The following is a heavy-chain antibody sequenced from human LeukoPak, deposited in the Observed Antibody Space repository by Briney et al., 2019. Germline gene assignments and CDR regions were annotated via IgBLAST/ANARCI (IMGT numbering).Heavy chain of an antibody. CDR3: ARGRFNYDSSGYSSFYH. CDR1: GFTFSHAW. D-gene: IGHD3-22*01. Sequence: GGSLRLSRAASGFTFSHAWMSWVRQAPGKGLEWVANIKQDGSEKYYVDSVKGRFTISRDNAKNSLYLQMNSLRAEDTAVYYCARGRFNYDSSGYSSFYHWGQGTLVTVSS. V-gene: IGHV3-7*01. J-gene: IGHJ4*02. CDR2: IKQDGSEK.